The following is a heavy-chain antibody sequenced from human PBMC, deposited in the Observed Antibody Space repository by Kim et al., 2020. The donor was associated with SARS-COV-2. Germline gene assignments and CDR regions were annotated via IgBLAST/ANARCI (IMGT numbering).Heavy chain of an antibody. Sequence: GGSLRLSCAASGFTFDDYAMHWVRQAPGKGLEWVSGISWNSGSIGYADSVKGRFTISRDNAKNSLYLQMNSLRAEDTALYYCAKDESGSYLDYWGQGTLVTVSS. V-gene: IGHV3-9*01. D-gene: IGHD1-26*01. CDR3: AKDESGSYLDY. J-gene: IGHJ4*02. CDR2: ISWNSGSI. CDR1: GFTFDDYA.